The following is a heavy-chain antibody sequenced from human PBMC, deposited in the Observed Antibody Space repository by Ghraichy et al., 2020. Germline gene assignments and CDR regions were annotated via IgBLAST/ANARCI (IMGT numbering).Heavy chain of an antibody. J-gene: IGHJ3*01. CDR1: GITFSNVW. V-gene: IGHV3-15*05. CDR3: TTYNQKDAFDF. D-gene: IGHD1-14*01. Sequence: GGSLRLSCAAPGITFSNVWMSWVRQAPGKGLEWVGRIKTTGTTDYAAPVKGRFTISRDDSKKMLYLQMNSLKTEDTAAYYCTTYNQKDAFDFWGQGTVVTISS. CDR2: IKTTGTT.